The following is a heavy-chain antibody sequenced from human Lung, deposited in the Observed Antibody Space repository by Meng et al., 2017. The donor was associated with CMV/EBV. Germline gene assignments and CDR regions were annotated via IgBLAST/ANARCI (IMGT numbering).Heavy chain of an antibody. V-gene: IGHV3-30*04. Sequence: GESLKISCAASGFTFNTYGVHWVRQAPGKGLEWVAVISSDGSKKYYADSVKGRFTISRDNSKNTLYLQMNSLRPEDTAVYFCARVLAEREDYYYGMDVWGQGNXVNGAS. CDR1: GFTFNTYG. D-gene: IGHD1-26*01. CDR2: ISSDGSKK. J-gene: IGHJ6*02. CDR3: ARVLAEREDYYYGMDV.